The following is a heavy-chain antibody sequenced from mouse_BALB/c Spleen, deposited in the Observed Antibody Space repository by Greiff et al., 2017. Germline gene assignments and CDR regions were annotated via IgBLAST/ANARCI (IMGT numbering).Heavy chain of an antibody. J-gene: IGHJ2*01. Sequence: EVQLQQSGAELVKPGASVKLSCTASGFNFKDTYMHWVKQRPEQGLEWIGRIDPANGNTKYDPKFQGKATITADTSSNTAYLQLSSLTSEDTAVYYSARGSYDGYKDFDYWGEGTTVTVSS. CDR2: IDPANGNT. CDR3: ARGSYDGYKDFDY. CDR1: GFNFKDTY. V-gene: IGHV14-3*02. D-gene: IGHD1-2*01.